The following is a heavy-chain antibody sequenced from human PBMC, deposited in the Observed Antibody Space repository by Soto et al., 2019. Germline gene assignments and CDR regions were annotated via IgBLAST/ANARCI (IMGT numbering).Heavy chain of an antibody. Sequence: GESLKISCKGSGYSFTNSWINWVRQMPGKGLEWMGRIDPRDSYSNYSPSFQGHVTISADKSISTAYLQWSSLKASDTAMYYCTRQSETYYDSSGYYFDYWGQGTLITVSS. CDR3: TRQSETYYDSSGYYFDY. CDR2: IDPRDSYS. J-gene: IGHJ4*02. V-gene: IGHV5-10-1*01. D-gene: IGHD3-22*01. CDR1: GYSFTNSW.